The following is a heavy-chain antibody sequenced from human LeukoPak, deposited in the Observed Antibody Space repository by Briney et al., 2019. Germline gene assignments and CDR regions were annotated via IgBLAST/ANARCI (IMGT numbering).Heavy chain of an antibody. CDR2: INTDGRIT. D-gene: IGHD1-26*01. J-gene: IGHJ6*02. V-gene: IGHV3-74*01. CDR1: GFAFNTNW. Sequence: GESLRLSCVASGFAFNTNWMHWVRQAPGKGLVWVTRINTDGRITNYADSVKGRFTISRDNSKNTLYLQMNSLRAEDTAVYYCAKRIRASIVDYYYGMDVWGQGTTVTVSS. CDR3: AKRIRASIVDYYYGMDV.